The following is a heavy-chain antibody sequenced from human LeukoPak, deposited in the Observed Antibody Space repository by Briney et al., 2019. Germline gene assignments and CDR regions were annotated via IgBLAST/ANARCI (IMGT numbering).Heavy chain of an antibody. D-gene: IGHD6-19*01. V-gene: IGHV3-30*18. J-gene: IGHJ4*02. CDR1: GFTFRSYG. CDR3: AKDLEAGPNPIDY. CDR2: ISPDGSQK. Sequence: PGGSLRLSCAASGFTFRSYGMHWVRQAPGKGLEWVAVISPDGSQKYYTDSMKGRFTISRDNSKNTLSLQMDSLRAEDTAVYYCAKDLEAGPNPIDYWGQGTVVTVSS.